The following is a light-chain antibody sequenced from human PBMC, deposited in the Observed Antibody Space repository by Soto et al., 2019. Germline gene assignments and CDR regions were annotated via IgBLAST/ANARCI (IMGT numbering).Light chain of an antibody. CDR2: DDG. V-gene: IGLV3-21*02. CDR1: NIAIKS. Sequence: SYELPQAPSGSVAPGQTASLTCGGNNIAIKSVHWYQQKPGQSPVLVVYDDGDRPSGIPERFSGSKSGNTATLTITRVEAGDEGDYHCQVWDSSSDHRVVFGGGTKLTVL. J-gene: IGLJ2*01. CDR3: QVWDSSSDHRVV.